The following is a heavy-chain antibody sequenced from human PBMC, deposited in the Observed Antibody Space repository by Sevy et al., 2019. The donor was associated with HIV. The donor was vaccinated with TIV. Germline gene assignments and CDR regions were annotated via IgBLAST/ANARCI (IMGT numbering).Heavy chain of an antibody. CDR3: ATAGEYYSDNSGYLDY. CDR2: FDPEDGTT. Sequence: ASVKVSCKVSGYTLTQLSMHWVRQTPGKGLEWMGRFDPEDGTTIYAQKFQGRVTMTEDTSTDTAYLELSSLRSEDTVVYYGATAGEYYSDNSGYLDYWGRGTLVTVSS. CDR1: GYTLTQLS. D-gene: IGHD3-22*01. J-gene: IGHJ4*02. V-gene: IGHV1-24*01.